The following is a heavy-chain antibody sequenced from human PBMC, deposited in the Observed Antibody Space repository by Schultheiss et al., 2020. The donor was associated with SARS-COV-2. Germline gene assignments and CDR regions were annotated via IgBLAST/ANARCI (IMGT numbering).Heavy chain of an antibody. CDR2: ISSNGGST. V-gene: IGHV3-64*04. J-gene: IGHJ3*02. D-gene: IGHD1-7*01. CDR3: ARGGGAGVGVYNWNYEDAFDI. Sequence: GGSLRLSCAASGFTFSSYAMSWVRQAPGKGLEYVSAISSNGGSTYYADSVKGRFTISRDNSKNTLYLQMNSLRAEDTAVYYCARGGGAGVGVYNWNYEDAFDIWGQGTMVTVSS. CDR1: GFTFSSYA.